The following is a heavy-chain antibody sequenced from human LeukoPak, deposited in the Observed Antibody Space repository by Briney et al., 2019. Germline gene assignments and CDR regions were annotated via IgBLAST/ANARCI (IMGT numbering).Heavy chain of an antibody. CDR1: GGSISSGSYY. CDR2: IYTSGST. Sequence: SQTLSLTCTVSGGSISSGSYYWSWIRQPAGKGLEWIGRIYTSGSTNYNPSLKSRVTISVDTSKNQFSLKLSSVTAADTAVYYCARLSTYYYGSGSYYNAHFDYWGQGTLVTVSS. V-gene: IGHV4-61*02. D-gene: IGHD3-10*01. J-gene: IGHJ4*02. CDR3: ARLSTYYYGSGSYYNAHFDY.